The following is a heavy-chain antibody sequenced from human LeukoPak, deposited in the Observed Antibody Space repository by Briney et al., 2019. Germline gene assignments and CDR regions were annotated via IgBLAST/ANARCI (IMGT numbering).Heavy chain of an antibody. V-gene: IGHV3-11*06. CDR2: ISSSSSYT. CDR3: ARTVIAAAGREDY. CDR1: GFTFSDYY. J-gene: IGHJ4*02. Sequence: GGSLRLSCAASGFTFSDYYMSWIRQAPGKGLEWVSYISSSSSYTNYADSVKGRFTISRDNAKNSLYLQMNSLRAEDTAVYYCARTVIAAAGREDYWGQGTLVTVSS. D-gene: IGHD6-13*01.